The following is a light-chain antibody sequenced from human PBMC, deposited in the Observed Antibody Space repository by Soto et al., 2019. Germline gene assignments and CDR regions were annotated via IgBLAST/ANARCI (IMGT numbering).Light chain of an antibody. CDR1: DTIATW. V-gene: IGKV1-5*01. CDR3: QHYNSYSEA. CDR2: DAS. Sequence: IQMTQSPSTLSAAVGDSVTITCRASDTIATWLAWYQQKPGRAPKSLIYDASNLKSGVPSRFSGSGSGTEFTLTISSLQPDDFATYYCQHYNSYSEAFGQGTKVDIK. J-gene: IGKJ1*01.